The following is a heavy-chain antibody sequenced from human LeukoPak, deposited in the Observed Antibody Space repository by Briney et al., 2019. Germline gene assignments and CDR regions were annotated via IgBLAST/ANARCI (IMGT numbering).Heavy chain of an antibody. D-gene: IGHD2-2*01. V-gene: IGHV3-30*02. CDR3: AKSGHCSTTSCYQADAFDI. Sequence: GGSLRLSCAASGFTFSSYGMHWVRQAPGKGLEWVAFIRYDGSNKYYADSVKGRFTIFRDNSKNTLYLQMNSLRAEDTAVYYCAKSGHCSTTSCYQADAFDIWGQGTVVTVSS. CDR1: GFTFSSYG. CDR2: IRYDGSNK. J-gene: IGHJ3*02.